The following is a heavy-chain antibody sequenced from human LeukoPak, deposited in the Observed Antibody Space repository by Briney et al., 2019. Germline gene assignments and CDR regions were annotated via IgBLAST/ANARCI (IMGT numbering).Heavy chain of an antibody. CDR1: GGTFSSYA. D-gene: IGHD6-6*01. CDR3: ARVPSYYFDY. CDR2: IIPIFGTA. J-gene: IGHJ4*02. V-gene: IGHV1-69*05. Sequence: SVKVSCKASGGTFSSYAISWVRQAPGQGLEWMGGIIPIFGTANYAQKFQGRVTMTTDTSTSTAYMELRSLRSDDTAVYYCARVPSYYFDYWGQGTLVTVSS.